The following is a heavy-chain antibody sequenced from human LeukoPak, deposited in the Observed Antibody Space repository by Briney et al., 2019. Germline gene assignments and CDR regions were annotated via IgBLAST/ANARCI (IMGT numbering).Heavy chain of an antibody. D-gene: IGHD1-14*01. CDR1: GFTVSSDY. CDR2: IYSGGMT. V-gene: IGHV3-66*01. CDR3: ARGYMGDAFDI. J-gene: IGHJ3*02. Sequence: PGGSLRLSCAASGFTVSSDYMTWVRQAPGKGLEWVSVIYSGGMTYDADSVKGRFTISRDNSKNTLYLQMNSLRAEDTAVYYCARGYMGDAFDIWGQGTMVTVSS.